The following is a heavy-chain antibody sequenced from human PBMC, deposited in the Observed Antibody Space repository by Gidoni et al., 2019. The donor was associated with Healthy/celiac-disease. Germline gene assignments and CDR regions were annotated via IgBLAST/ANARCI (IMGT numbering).Heavy chain of an antibody. D-gene: IGHD3-16*01. V-gene: IGHV3-23*01. CDR3: AKLWGRRVAGPYNWFDP. J-gene: IGHJ5*02. CDR1: GFTFSSYA. CDR2: ISGSGSST. Sequence: EVQLLESGGGLVQPGGSLRLSCAASGFTFSSYAMSWVRQAPGKGLEGVSAISGSGSSTYYADAVKGRFTISRDNSKNTLYLQMNSLRAEDTAVYYCAKLWGRRVAGPYNWFDPWGQGTLVTVSS.